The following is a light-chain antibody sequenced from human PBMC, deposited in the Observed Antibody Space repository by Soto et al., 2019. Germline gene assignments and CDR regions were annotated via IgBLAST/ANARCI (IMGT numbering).Light chain of an antibody. V-gene: IGKV2-30*02. J-gene: IGKJ5*01. CDR1: QSLVHSDGIAY. CDR2: KVS. CDR3: MQGTHWLPT. Sequence: VVVTQKKISLPVTLGQPASISCRSNQSLVHSDGIAYFSWFQQRPGRSPRRLIYKVSNRDSGVPDRFSGSGSGTDFTLKISRVEAEDVAVYYCMQGTHWLPTFGQGTRLEIK.